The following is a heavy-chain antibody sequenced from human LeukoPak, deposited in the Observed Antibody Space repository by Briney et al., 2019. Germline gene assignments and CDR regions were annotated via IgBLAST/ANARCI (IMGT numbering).Heavy chain of an antibody. V-gene: IGHV3-74*01. D-gene: IGHD3-10*01. CDR2: IRGDGYDT. Sequence: GGSLRLSCAASGSSFSGFWMHWVRQSPGKGLVWVSRIRGDGYDTNYADSVKGRFTISRDNAKNTLYLQMNSLRAEDTAVYYCASDRVLGSGSLDNWGQGTLVTVSS. J-gene: IGHJ4*02. CDR3: ASDRVLGSGSLDN. CDR1: GSSFSGFW.